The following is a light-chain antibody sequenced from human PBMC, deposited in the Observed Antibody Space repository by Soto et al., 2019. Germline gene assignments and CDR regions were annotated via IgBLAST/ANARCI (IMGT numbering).Light chain of an antibody. Sequence: QSVLTQPPSASGTPGQRVTISCSGSSSNIGSSTVNWNQHLPGTAPKLLIYSNNARSSGVPDRFSGSKSGTSASLAISGLQSEDEADYYCAAWDDSLNGVEFGGGTKLTVL. CDR1: SSNIGSST. CDR2: SNN. V-gene: IGLV1-44*01. CDR3: AAWDDSLNGVE. J-gene: IGLJ2*01.